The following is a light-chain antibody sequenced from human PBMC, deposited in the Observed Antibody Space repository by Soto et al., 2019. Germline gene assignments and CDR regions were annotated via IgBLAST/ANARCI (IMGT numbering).Light chain of an antibody. J-gene: IGLJ1*01. CDR3: GSWDSSLSAYV. CDR2: DDD. Sequence: QSVLKQPPSVSAAPGQGVTISYSGSSSNIGGNSVSWYQQLPGTAPKLLIYDDDKRPSGIPDRFSGSKSGTSATLGITGFQTGDEADYYCGSWDSSLSAYVFGTGTKVTVL. V-gene: IGLV1-51*01. CDR1: SSNIGGNS.